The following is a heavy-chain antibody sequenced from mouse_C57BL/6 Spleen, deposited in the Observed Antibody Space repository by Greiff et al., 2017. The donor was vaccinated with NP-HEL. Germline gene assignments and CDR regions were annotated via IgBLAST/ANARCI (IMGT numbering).Heavy chain of an antibody. CDR2: IYPGDGDT. J-gene: IGHJ4*01. V-gene: IGHV1-80*01. D-gene: IGHD1-1*02. Sequence: VQLQQSGAELVKPGASVKISCKASGYAFSSYWMNWVKQRPGKGLEWIGQIYPGDGDTNYNGKFKGKATLTADKSSSTAYMQLSSLTSEDSAVYFCSRSGGNHYAMDYWGQGTSVTVSS. CDR3: SRSGGNHYAMDY. CDR1: GYAFSSYW.